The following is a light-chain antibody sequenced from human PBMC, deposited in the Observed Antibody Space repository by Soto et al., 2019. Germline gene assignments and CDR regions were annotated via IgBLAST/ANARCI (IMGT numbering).Light chain of an antibody. V-gene: IGLV2-8*01. CDR3: SSYAGSNNYV. J-gene: IGLJ1*01. CDR2: EVT. CDR1: SSDVGGYNY. Sequence: QSALTQPPSASGSPVQSVTISCTGTSSDVGGYNYVSRYQQHPGKVPKLMIYEVTKRPSGVPDRFSGSKSGDTASLTVSGLQAEDEADYYCSSYAGSNNYVFGTGTKVTVL.